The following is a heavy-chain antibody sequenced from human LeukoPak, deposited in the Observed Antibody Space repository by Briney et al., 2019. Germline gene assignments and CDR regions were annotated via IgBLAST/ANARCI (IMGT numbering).Heavy chain of an antibody. V-gene: IGHV3-21*01. CDR2: ISSSSSYI. D-gene: IGHD3-22*01. J-gene: IGHJ4*02. CDR3: VLGYYDSSGYYW. Sequence: GGSLRLSCAASGFTFSSYSMNWVRQAPGKGLEWVSSISSSSSYIYYADSVKGRFTISRDNAKNSLYPQMNSLRAEDTAVYYCVLGYYDSSGYYWWGQGTLVTVSS. CDR1: GFTFSSYS.